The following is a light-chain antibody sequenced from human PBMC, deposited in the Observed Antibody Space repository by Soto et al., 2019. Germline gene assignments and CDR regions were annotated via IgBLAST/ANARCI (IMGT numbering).Light chain of an antibody. V-gene: IGKV4-1*01. J-gene: IGKJ4*01. CDR3: QQFYTTPLT. CDR2: WAS. Sequence: DIVMTQSPDSLAVSLGERASINCTSSQSLLYSSTNRNYLTWYQQKPGQPPKLLIYWASVRESGVPDRFSGSGSGTHFTLIISSLQTEDVAVYYCQQFYTTPLTFGGGTKVEIK. CDR1: QSLLYSSTNRNY.